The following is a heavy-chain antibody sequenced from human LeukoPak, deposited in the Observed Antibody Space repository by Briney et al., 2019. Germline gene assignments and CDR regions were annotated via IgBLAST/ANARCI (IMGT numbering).Heavy chain of an antibody. Sequence: GGSLRLSCAASGFTFSSYEMNWVRQAGGKGLEWVSYISSSGSTIYYADAVKGRFTISRDNAKNSLYLQMNSLRAEDTAVYYCARGIAAGVDYWGQGTLVTVSS. CDR2: ISSSGSTI. CDR3: ARGIAAGVDY. D-gene: IGHD6-13*01. V-gene: IGHV3-48*03. J-gene: IGHJ4*02. CDR1: GFTFSSYE.